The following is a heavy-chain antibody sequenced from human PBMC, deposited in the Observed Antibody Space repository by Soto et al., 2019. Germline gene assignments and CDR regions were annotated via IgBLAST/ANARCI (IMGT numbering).Heavy chain of an antibody. V-gene: IGHV3-23*01. D-gene: IGHD3-3*01. Sequence: GGSLRLSCAASGFTFSSYAMSWFRQAPGKGLEWVSAISGSGGSTYYADSVKGRFTISRDNSKNTLYLQMNSLRAEDTAVYYCATLRFLEWYPLYYWGQGSLVTVSS. CDR3: ATLRFLEWYPLYY. CDR1: GFTFSSYA. J-gene: IGHJ4*02. CDR2: ISGSGGST.